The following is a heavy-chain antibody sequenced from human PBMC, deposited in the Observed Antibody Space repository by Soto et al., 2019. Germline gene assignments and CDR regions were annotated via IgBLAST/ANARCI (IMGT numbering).Heavy chain of an antibody. D-gene: IGHD1-26*01. V-gene: IGHV3-72*01. CDR2: IRNKANNYYT. CDR3: ARYSGSYSRGLDY. CDR1: GFTFSDHY. J-gene: IGHJ4*02. Sequence: EVQLVESGGGLVQPGGSLRLSCAASGFTFSDHYMEWFRQAPGKGLEWVGRIRNKANNYYTEYAASVKGRFTISRDDSQNSRYLQLNSLKTEDTAVYYCARYSGSYSRGLDYWGQGTLVTVSS.